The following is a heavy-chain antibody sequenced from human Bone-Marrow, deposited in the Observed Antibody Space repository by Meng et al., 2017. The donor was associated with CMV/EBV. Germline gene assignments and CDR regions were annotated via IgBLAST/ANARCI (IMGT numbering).Heavy chain of an antibody. Sequence: ASVKVSCKTSGYPFTTYYVHWVRQAPGQGLEWMGWISPERGGTNYAQKFQGRVIMTRDTSTSTAYMELRSLRSDDTAVYYCARPGDSSGSMEFDPWGQGTLVTVSS. V-gene: IGHV1-2*02. CDR1: GYPFTTYY. J-gene: IGHJ5*02. CDR3: ARPGDSSGSMEFDP. D-gene: IGHD3-22*01. CDR2: ISPERGGT.